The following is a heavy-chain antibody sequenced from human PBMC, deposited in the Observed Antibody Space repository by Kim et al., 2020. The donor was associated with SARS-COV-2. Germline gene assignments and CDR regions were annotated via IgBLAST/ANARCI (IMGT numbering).Heavy chain of an antibody. J-gene: IGHJ6*02. V-gene: IGHV1-24*01. CDR2: FDPEDGET. CDR3: ATDGGITMILGVYYYYYGMDV. Sequence: ASVKVSCKVSGYTLTELSMHWVRQAPGKGLEWMGGFDPEDGETIYAQKFQGRVTMTEDTSTDTAYMELSSLRSEDTAVYYCATDGGITMILGVYYYYYGMDVWGQGTTVTVSS. CDR1: GYTLTELS. D-gene: IGHD3-22*01.